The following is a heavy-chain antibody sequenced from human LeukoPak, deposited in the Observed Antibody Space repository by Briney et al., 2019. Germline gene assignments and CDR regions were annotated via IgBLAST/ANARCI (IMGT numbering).Heavy chain of an antibody. D-gene: IGHD6-19*01. Sequence: GRSLRLSCAASGFTFSSDGISWGRHAPGKGLEWVSGISGSGGSTYYAHSVKGRFTISRDNYKNTLYLQMNSLRAEDTAVYYCAKDQAYSSGWCHLFDIWGQGTMVTVSS. CDR1: GFTFSSDG. CDR3: AKDQAYSSGWCHLFDI. V-gene: IGHV3-23*01. J-gene: IGHJ3*02. CDR2: ISGSGGST.